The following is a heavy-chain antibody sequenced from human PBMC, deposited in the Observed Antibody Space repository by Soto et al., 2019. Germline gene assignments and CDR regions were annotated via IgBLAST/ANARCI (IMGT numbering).Heavy chain of an antibody. CDR3: ARDKHVGNYFDY. J-gene: IGHJ4*02. CDR2: IYYSGST. Sequence: SETLSLTCTLSGGSISSGASSWNWIRQHPGKGLEWIGYIYYSGSTYYNPSLKSRVTISVDTSKNQFSLKLSSVTAADTAVYYCARDKHVGNYFDYWGQGTLVTVS. V-gene: IGHV4-31*03. CDR1: GGSISSGASS.